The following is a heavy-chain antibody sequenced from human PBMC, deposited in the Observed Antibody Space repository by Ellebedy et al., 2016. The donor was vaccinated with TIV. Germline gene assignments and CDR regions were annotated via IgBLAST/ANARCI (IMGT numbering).Heavy chain of an antibody. D-gene: IGHD2-15*01. Sequence: ASVKVSCXASGYSFTSNDISWVRQAPGQGLEWMGRISTYIGNTNYAQKLQGRVTMTTDTSTATVYMELRSLRSDDTAVYYCAVRMPGGSCGLDYWGQGTLVTVSS. CDR2: ISTYIGNT. V-gene: IGHV1-18*01. J-gene: IGHJ4*02. CDR1: GYSFTSND. CDR3: AVRMPGGSCGLDY.